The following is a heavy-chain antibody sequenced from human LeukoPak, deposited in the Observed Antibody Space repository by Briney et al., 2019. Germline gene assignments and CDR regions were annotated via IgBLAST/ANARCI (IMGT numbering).Heavy chain of an antibody. V-gene: IGHV1-2*02. CDR3: ARGSDYEDAFDI. J-gene: IGHJ3*02. Sequence: GWINPNSGGTNYAQKFQGRVTMTRDTSISTAYMELSRLRSDDTAVYYCARGSDYEDAFDIWGQGTMVTVSS. D-gene: IGHD4-17*01. CDR2: INPNSGGT.